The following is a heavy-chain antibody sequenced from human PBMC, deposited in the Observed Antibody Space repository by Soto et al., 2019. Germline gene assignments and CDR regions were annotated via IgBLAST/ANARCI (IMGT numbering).Heavy chain of an antibody. CDR3: ARDILFDY. CDR2: INAGHGNT. V-gene: IGHV1-3*01. Sequence: ASVKVTCKASGYTLTSNARHWVRQAPGQRLEWLGWINAGHGNTKYSQKFQGRVTITRDTSASTAYMELSSLRSEDTAVYYCARDILFDYWGQGTLVTVSS. D-gene: IGHD2-15*01. J-gene: IGHJ4*02. CDR1: GYTLTSNA.